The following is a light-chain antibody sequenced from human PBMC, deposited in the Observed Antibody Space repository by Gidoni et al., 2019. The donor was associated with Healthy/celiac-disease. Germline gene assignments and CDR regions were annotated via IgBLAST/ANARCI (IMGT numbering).Light chain of an antibody. CDR3: QVWDSSSDHVV. V-gene: IGLV3-21*04. CDR2: YDS. J-gene: IGLJ2*01. Sequence: SYVLPQPPSVSVAPGKTARITCGGNNIGSKSVPWYQQKPGQAPVRVIYYDSDRPSGIPERFPGANSGNTATRTISRVEAGDEADYYCQVWDSSSDHVVFGGGTKLTVL. CDR1: NIGSKS.